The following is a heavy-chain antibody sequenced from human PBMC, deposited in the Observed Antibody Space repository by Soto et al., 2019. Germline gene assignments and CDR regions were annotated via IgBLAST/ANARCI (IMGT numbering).Heavy chain of an antibody. CDR2: ISYDGSNK. Sequence: QVQLVESGGGVVQPGRSLRLSCAASGFTFSSYGMHWVRQAPGKGLEWVAVISYDGSNKYYADSVKGRFTISRDNSKNTLYLQMNSLRAEDTAVYYCAKESGSYAPFDYWGQGPLVTVSS. CDR1: GFTFSSYG. J-gene: IGHJ4*02. CDR3: AKESGSYAPFDY. V-gene: IGHV3-30*18. D-gene: IGHD1-26*01.